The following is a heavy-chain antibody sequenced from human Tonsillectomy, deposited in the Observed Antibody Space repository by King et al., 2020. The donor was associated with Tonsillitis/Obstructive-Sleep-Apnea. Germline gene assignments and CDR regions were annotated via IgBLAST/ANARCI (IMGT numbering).Heavy chain of an antibody. CDR3: ARGDCSVGTCYRPIDFDY. CDR1: GFTFSTYA. D-gene: IGHD2-15*01. J-gene: IGHJ4*02. Sequence: VQLVESGGGVVQPGRSLRLSCAASGFTFSTYAMHWVRQAPGKGLEWVAVISYDGSNKYYADSVKGRFTISRDHAKNPVYLQMNSLRVEDTAVYYCARGDCSVGTCYRPIDFDYWGQGTLVTVSS. V-gene: IGHV3-30*04. CDR2: ISYDGSNK.